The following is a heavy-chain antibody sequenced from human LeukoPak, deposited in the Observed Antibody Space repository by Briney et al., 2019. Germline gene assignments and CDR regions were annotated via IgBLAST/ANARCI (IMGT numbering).Heavy chain of an antibody. CDR1: GGSISSYY. Sequence: SETLSLTCTVSGGSISSYYWSWIRQPPGKGLEWIGYIYYSGSTNYNPSLKSRVTISVDTSKNQFSLKLSSVTAADTAVYYCARQPWGYGSGSCADYWGQGTLVTVSS. CDR3: ARQPWGYGSGSCADY. J-gene: IGHJ4*02. V-gene: IGHV4-59*08. CDR2: IYYSGST. D-gene: IGHD3-10*01.